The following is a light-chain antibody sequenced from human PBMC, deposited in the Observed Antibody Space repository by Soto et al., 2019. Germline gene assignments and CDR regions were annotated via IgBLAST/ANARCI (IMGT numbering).Light chain of an antibody. V-gene: IGKV1-5*01. CDR2: DAS. J-gene: IGKJ3*01. Sequence: DIQMTQSPSTLSASVGDRVTITCRASQSISSWLAWYQQKPGKAPKLLIYDASILESGVPSRFSGSGSGTEFTLTISSLQPDDFATYYCQQYNSYSPWTFGPGTKVDIK. CDR3: QQYNSYSPWT. CDR1: QSISSW.